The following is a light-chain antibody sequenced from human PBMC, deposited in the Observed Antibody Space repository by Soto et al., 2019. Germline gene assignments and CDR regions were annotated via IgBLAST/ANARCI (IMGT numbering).Light chain of an antibody. CDR1: QSINNNY. V-gene: IGKV3-20*01. CDR3: HEYGSSPPYT. Sequence: EVVLTQSPGTLSLSPGERATLSCRGSQSINNNYLAWYQQRPGQAPRHLIYGSSVRATGIPDRFSGSGSGTNFTLTISSLGPEDFAVYYCHEYGSSPPYTFGQGTKQEI. J-gene: IGKJ2*01. CDR2: GSS.